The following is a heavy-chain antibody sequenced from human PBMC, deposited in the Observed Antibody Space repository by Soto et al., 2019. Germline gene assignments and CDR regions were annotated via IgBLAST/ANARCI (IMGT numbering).Heavy chain of an antibody. Sequence: SVKVSCKASGGTFSSYAISWVRQAPGQGLEWMGGIIPIFGTANYAQKFQGRVTITADESTSTAYMELSSLRSEDTAVYYCAREGGSSPGDIVVVVAATGYYSGMDVWGQGTTVTVSS. J-gene: IGHJ6*02. CDR1: GGTFSSYA. D-gene: IGHD2-15*01. V-gene: IGHV1-69*13. CDR2: IIPIFGTA. CDR3: AREGGSSPGDIVVVVAATGYYSGMDV.